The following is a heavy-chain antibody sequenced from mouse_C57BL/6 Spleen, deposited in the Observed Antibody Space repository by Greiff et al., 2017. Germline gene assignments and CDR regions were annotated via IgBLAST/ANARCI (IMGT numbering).Heavy chain of an antibody. J-gene: IGHJ2*01. V-gene: IGHV1-55*01. CDR2: IYPGSGST. CDR3: ARSLDSSGPDY. Sequence: QVQLQQPGAELVKPGASVKMSCKASGYTFTSYWITWVKPRPGHGLEWIGDIYPGSGSTNYNEKFKSKATLTVDTSSSTAYMQLSSLTSEDSAVYYCARSLDSSGPDYWGQGTTLTGAS. CDR1: GYTFTSYW. D-gene: IGHD3-2*02.